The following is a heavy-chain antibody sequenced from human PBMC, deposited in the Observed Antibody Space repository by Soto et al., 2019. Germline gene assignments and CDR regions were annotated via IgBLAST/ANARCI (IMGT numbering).Heavy chain of an antibody. CDR2: INSDGTTT. CDR3: VRDIR. CDR1: GFTFNNFW. J-gene: IGHJ4*02. Sequence: PGGSLRLSCGASGFTFNNFWMYWVRQTPEKGLVWVSGINSDGTTTIYADSVKGRFTISRDNAKNTLYLQMNSLTVEDTAIYYCVRDIRWGQGTLVTVSS. V-gene: IGHV3-74*01.